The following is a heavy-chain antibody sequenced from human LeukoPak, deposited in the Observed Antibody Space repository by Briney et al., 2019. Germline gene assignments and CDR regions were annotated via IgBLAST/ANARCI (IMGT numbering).Heavy chain of an antibody. Sequence: KPSETLSLTCTVSGGSISHYYWSWIRQSPEKGLEWIGYIHYSGSTKYNPSLKSRFTISVDTSKSQFSLKLSSVTAADTAVYYCASPNWNYAYWGQGTLVTVSS. J-gene: IGHJ4*02. CDR1: GGSISHYY. V-gene: IGHV4-59*12. CDR2: IHYSGST. D-gene: IGHD1-7*01. CDR3: ASPNWNYAY.